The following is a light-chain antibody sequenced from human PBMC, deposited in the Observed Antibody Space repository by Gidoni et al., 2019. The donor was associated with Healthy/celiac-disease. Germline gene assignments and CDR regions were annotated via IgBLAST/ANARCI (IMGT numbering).Light chain of an antibody. CDR3: QSYDSSLSGAVV. J-gene: IGLJ2*01. V-gene: IGLV1-40*01. Sequence: QSVLTQPPSVSWAPGQRVTISCTGSSSNIGAGYDVHWYQQLPGTAPKLLIYGNSNRPSGVPDRCSGSKSGTSASLAITGLQAEDEADYYCQSYDSSLSGAVVFGGGTKLTVL. CDR2: GNS. CDR1: SSNIGAGYD.